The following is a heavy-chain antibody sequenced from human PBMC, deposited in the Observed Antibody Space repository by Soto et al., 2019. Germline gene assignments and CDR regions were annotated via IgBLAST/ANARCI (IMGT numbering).Heavy chain of an antibody. CDR1: GASISYGGYS. CDR3: ARGGGYDPFDS. Sequence: SETLSLTCTVFGASISYGGYSWSWVRQSPGRGLEWIGYISHLENTYFHPSFKSRLTMPIDRTRNQFSLNLSSVTAADMAVYFCARGGGYDPFDSWGQGILVTVSS. CDR2: ISHLENT. J-gene: IGHJ4*02. D-gene: IGHD5-12*01. V-gene: IGHV4-30-2*06.